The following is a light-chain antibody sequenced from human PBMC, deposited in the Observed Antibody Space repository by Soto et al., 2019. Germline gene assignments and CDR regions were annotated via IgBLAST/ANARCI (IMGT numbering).Light chain of an antibody. CDR1: QSIGVW. V-gene: IGKV1-5*03. CDR2: KTS. J-gene: IGKJ1*01. CDR3: QQYINYFRT. Sequence: DIQMTQSPSTLSASVGDRVTITCRASQSIGVWLAWYQQKPGTAPKLLIYKTSTLDSGVPLRISGSGSGTELTLTISSLQPDDFASFYCQQYINYFRTFGQGTKVEIK.